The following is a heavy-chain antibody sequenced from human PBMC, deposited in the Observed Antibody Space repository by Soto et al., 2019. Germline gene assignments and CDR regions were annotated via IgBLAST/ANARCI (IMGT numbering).Heavy chain of an antibody. J-gene: IGHJ4*02. Sequence: EVQLVESGGDFVQPGGSLRLSCAASGLTFSGYWMHWVRQAPGKGLVWVSRVNSDGTSTAYADSVKGRFTSSRDNAKNTLYLQMNSLRAEDTAVYYCARGWTGGYWGQGTLVTVSS. CDR2: VNSDGTST. CDR3: ARGWTGGY. D-gene: IGHD2-15*01. V-gene: IGHV3-74*01. CDR1: GLTFSGYW.